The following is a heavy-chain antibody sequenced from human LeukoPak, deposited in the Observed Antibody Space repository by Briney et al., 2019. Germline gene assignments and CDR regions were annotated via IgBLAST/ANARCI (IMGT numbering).Heavy chain of an antibody. CDR2: INPNSGGT. D-gene: IGHD4-17*01. Sequence: ASVKVSCKASGYTFTGYYMHWVRQAPGQGLEWMGRINPNSGGTNYAQKFQGRVTMTRDTSISTAYIELSRLGSDDTAVYYCARGTMTTVTTGIGYWGQGTLVTVSS. J-gene: IGHJ4*02. CDR3: ARGTMTTVTTGIGY. CDR1: GYTFTGYY. V-gene: IGHV1-2*06.